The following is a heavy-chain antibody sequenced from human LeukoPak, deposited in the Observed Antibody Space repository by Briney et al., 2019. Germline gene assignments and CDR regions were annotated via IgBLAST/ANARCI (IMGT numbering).Heavy chain of an antibody. Sequence: PGGSLRLSCAASGFTVSSNYMSWVRQAPGKGLEWVSVIYSGGSTYYADSVKGRFTISRDNSKNALYLQMNSLRAEDTAVYYCAREVAADDAFDIWGQGTMVTVSS. V-gene: IGHV3-53*01. J-gene: IGHJ3*02. D-gene: IGHD2-15*01. CDR3: AREVAADDAFDI. CDR1: GFTVSSNY. CDR2: IYSGGST.